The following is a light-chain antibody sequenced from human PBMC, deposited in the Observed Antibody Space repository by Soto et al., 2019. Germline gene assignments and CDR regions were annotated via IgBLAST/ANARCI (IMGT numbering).Light chain of an antibody. CDR3: QQRSNWPPVT. J-gene: IGKJ1*01. V-gene: IGKV1-27*01. CDR1: QGISRY. CDR2: SAS. Sequence: DIQLTQSPSSLSASVGDRVTITCRVSQGISRYLNWYRQKPGKVPKLLIYSASNLQSGVPSRFSGSGSGTDFTLTISSLEPEDFAVYYCQQRSNWPPVTFGQGTKVDI.